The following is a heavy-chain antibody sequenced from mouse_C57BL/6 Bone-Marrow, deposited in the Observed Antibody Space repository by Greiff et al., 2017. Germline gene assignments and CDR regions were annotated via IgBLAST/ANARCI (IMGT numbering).Heavy chain of an antibody. CDR2: ISSGSSTI. J-gene: IGHJ1*03. CDR3: ARGYYGSSDLYWYFDV. CDR1: GFTFSDYG. V-gene: IGHV5-17*01. D-gene: IGHD1-1*01. Sequence: EVKLVESGGGLVKPGGSLKLSCAASGFTFSDYGMHWVRQAPEKGLEWVAYISSGSSTIYYADTVKGRFPISRDNAKNTLFLQMTSLRAEDTAMYYCARGYYGSSDLYWYFDVWGTGTTVTVSS.